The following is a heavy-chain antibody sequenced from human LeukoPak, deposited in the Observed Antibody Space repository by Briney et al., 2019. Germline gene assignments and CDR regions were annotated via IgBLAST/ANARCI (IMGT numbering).Heavy chain of an antibody. D-gene: IGHD3-10*01. CDR2: INPNSGGT. CDR1: GYTFTGYY. CDR3: ARGGGSGSANYYYYYYMDV. V-gene: IGHV1-2*02. J-gene: IGHJ6*03. Sequence: GASVKVSCKASGYTFTGYYMHWVRQAPGQGLEWMGWINPNSGGTNYAQKFQGRVTMTRDTSISTAYMELSRLRSDDTAVYYCARGGGSGSANYYYYYYMDVWGKGATVTVSS.